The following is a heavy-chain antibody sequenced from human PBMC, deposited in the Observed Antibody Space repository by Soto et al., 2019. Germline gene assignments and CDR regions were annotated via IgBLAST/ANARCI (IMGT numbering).Heavy chain of an antibody. CDR2: ISPSGGRT. CDR1: GYTFSSYH. V-gene: IGHV1-46*04. CDR3: AREGVQGGLDV. Sequence: QVQLVQSGAEVKKPGASAKVSCKASGYTFSSYHIHWVRQAPGQGPEGMGMISPSGGRTTYAQKLQSRLSMTRDTSTSTVYMELSSLRSEDTAVYFCAREGVQGGLDVWGQGTTVTVSS. D-gene: IGHD2-8*01. J-gene: IGHJ6*02.